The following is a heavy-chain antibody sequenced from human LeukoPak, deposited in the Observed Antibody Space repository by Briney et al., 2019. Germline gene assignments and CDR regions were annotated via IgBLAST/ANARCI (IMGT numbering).Heavy chain of an antibody. V-gene: IGHV3-11*04. J-gene: IGHJ5*02. Sequence: PGGSLRLSCAASGLTFSDYYMSWIRQAPGRGLEWVSYISNSGTTRYYADSVKGRFTISRDNAKNSLYLQMNSLRAEDTAVYYCARDQTGITVAATGWFDPWGQGTLVTVSS. CDR2: ISNSGTTR. CDR1: GLTFSDYY. CDR3: ARDQTGITVAATGWFDP. D-gene: IGHD6-19*01.